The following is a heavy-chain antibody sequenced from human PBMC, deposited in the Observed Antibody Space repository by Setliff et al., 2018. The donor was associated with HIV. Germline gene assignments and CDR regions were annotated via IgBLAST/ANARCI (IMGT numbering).Heavy chain of an antibody. J-gene: IGHJ6*02. CDR2: INTNTGNP. Sequence: GASVKVSCKASGYTCTSYAMNWVRQAPGQGLAWMGWINTNTGNPTYAQGFTGRFVFSLDTFVSTAYLQISSLKAEDTAVYYCARDYSSGGGYYYYGMDVWGQGTTVTAP. CDR3: ARDYSSGGGYYYYGMDV. CDR1: GYTCTSYA. D-gene: IGHD6-19*01. V-gene: IGHV7-4-1*02.